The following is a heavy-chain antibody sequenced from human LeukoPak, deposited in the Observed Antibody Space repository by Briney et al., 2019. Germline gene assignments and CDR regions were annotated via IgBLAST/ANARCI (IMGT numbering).Heavy chain of an antibody. V-gene: IGHV1-2*02. Sequence: ASVKVSCKASGYTFTGYYMHWVRQAPGQGLEWMGWINPNSGGTNYAQKFQGRVTMTRDTSISTAYMELSRLRSDDTAVYYCARDKDYYGSGSSDPWGQGTLVTVSS. CDR3: ARDKDYYGSGSSDP. CDR1: GYTFTGYY. D-gene: IGHD3-10*01. CDR2: INPNSGGT. J-gene: IGHJ5*02.